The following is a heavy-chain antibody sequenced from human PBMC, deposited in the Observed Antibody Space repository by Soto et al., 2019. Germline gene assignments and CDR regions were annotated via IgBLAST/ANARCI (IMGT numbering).Heavy chain of an antibody. CDR2: ISGSGVST. Sequence: EVQLLESGGGLVQPGGSLRLSCAASGFSFSSYAMSWVRQAPGKGLEWVSTISGSGVSTYYADSVKGRFTISRDNAKNSLYLQMNSLRAEDTAVYYCARDNLWNSYYGMDVWGQGTTVTVSS. V-gene: IGHV3-23*01. J-gene: IGHJ6*02. CDR1: GFSFSSYA. CDR3: ARDNLWNSYYGMDV. D-gene: IGHD3-3*01.